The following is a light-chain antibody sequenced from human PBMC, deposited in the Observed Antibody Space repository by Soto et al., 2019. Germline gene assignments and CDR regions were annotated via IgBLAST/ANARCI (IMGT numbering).Light chain of an antibody. V-gene: IGLV2-14*01. CDR3: SSYTSSSTLLSV. CDR1: SSDVGGYNY. Sequence: QSALTQPASVSGSPGQSITISCTGTSSDVGGYNYVSWYQQHPGKAPKLMIYDVSNRPSGVSNRFSGSKSGNTASLTISELQAEDEADYYCSSYTSSSTLLSVFGTGTKLTVL. J-gene: IGLJ1*01. CDR2: DVS.